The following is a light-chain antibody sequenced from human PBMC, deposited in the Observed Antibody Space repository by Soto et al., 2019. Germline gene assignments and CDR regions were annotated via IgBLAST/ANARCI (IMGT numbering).Light chain of an antibody. V-gene: IGKV3-20*01. Sequence: EFVLTQSPGTLSLSPVERATLSCRASQTVRNNYLAWYQQKPGQAPRLLIYDASSRATGIPDRFSGGGSGTDFTLTISRLEPEDFAVYYCQQYNNWPPITFGQGTRLEIK. CDR1: QTVRNNY. CDR2: DAS. J-gene: IGKJ5*01. CDR3: QQYNNWPPIT.